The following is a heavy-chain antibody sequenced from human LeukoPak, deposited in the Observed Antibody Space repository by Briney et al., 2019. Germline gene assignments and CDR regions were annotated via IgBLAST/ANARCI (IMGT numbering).Heavy chain of an antibody. CDR2: IYTSGGT. CDR1: GDSISSYY. CDR3: ARLTRLSTSPDRYYLDY. V-gene: IGHV4-4*09. Sequence: SETLALTCTVSGDSISSYYWSWIRQPPGKGLEWIGYIYTSGGTNYIPSLKGRVTISIDTSKNQFSLKLSSVTAADSAVYYCARLTRLSTSPDRYYLDYWGQGTLVTVSS. J-gene: IGHJ4*02. D-gene: IGHD6-6*01.